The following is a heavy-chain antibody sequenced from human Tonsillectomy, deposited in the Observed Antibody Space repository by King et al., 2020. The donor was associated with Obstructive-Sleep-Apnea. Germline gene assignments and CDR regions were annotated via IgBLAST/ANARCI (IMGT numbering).Heavy chain of an antibody. CDR1: GYTFTNYG. CDR2: INTYNGDT. Sequence: QLVQSGAEVKKPGASVKVSCKASGYTFTNYGLSWVRQAPGQGLEWMGWINTYNGDTNYAQKLQGRVTMTTDTSTSTAYMELRSLRSDDTAVYYCSRREQYYEIYWGQGTLVTVSS. D-gene: IGHD3-22*01. CDR3: SRREQYYEIY. V-gene: IGHV1-18*04. J-gene: IGHJ4*02.